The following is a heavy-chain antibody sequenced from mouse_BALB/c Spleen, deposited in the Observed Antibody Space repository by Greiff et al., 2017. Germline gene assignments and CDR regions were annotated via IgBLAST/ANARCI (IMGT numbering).Heavy chain of an antibody. CDR1: GYTFTSYV. J-gene: IGHJ4*01. D-gene: IGHD2-4*01. CDR2: INPYNDGT. V-gene: IGHV1-14*01. CDR3: ARPMITTTYYAMDY. Sequence: LVESGAGLVKPGASVKMSCKASGYTFTSYVMHWVKQKPGQGLEWIGYINPYNDGTKYNEKFKGKATLTSDKSSSTAYMELSSLTSEDSAVYYCARPMITTTYYAMDYWGQGTSVTVSS.